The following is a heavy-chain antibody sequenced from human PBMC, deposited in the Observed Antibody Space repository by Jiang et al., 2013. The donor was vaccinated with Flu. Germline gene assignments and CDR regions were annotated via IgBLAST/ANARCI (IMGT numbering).Heavy chain of an antibody. V-gene: IGHV4-59*01. J-gene: IGHJ6*02. CDR3: ARGTLGRSLYYYYGMDV. CDR1: GGSISSYY. Sequence: LLKPSETLSLTCTVSGGSISSYYWSWIRQPPGKGLEWIGYIYYSGSTNYNPSLKSRVTISVDTSKNQFSLKLSSVTAADTAVYYCARGTLGRSLYYYYGMDVWGQGTTVTVSS. D-gene: IGHD3-3*01. CDR2: IYYSGST.